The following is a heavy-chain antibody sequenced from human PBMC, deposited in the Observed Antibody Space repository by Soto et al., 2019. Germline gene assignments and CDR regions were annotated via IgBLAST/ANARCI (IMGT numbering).Heavy chain of an antibody. V-gene: IGHV4-30-2*02. CDR1: GGSISSGGYS. D-gene: IGHD6-19*01. CDR2: IYHSGST. CDR3: AIYSSGWYPLDY. Sequence: TLSLTCAVSGGSISSGGYSWSWIRQPPGKGLEWIGYIYHSGSTYYNPSLKGRFTISRDNSKNTLYLQMNSLRAEDTAVYYCAIYSSGWYPLDYWGQGTLVTVSS. J-gene: IGHJ4*02.